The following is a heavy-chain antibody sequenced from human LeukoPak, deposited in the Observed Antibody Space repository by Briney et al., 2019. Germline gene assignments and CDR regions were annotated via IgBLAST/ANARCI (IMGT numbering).Heavy chain of an antibody. V-gene: IGHV4-4*02. D-gene: IGHD5-18*01. CDR3: ARGVRRIQLWLSRGRTTNFGY. Sequence: RPSGTLSLTCAVSGGSISSSNWWSWVRQPPGKGLEWIGEIYHSGSTNYNPSLKSRVTISVDKSKNQFSLKLSSVTAADTAVYYCARGVRRIQLWLSRGRTTNFGYWGQGTLVTVSS. CDR2: IYHSGST. CDR1: GGSISSSNW. J-gene: IGHJ4*02.